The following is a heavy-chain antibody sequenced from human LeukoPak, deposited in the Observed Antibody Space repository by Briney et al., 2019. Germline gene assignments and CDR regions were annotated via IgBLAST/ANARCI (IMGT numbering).Heavy chain of an antibody. Sequence: GGSLRLSCGASGFTISRYWMSWVRQAPGKELEWVANIKQDGSERTYVDSVKGRFTISRDNAKNSLYLQMNSLRVEDTAMYYCARDGGTDWYDPWGQGTLVTVSS. J-gene: IGHJ5*02. CDR2: IKQDGSER. V-gene: IGHV3-7*01. CDR3: ARDGGTDWYDP. D-gene: IGHD1-1*01. CDR1: GFTISRYW.